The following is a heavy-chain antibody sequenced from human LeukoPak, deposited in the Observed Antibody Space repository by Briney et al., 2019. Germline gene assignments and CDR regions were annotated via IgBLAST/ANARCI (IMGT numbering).Heavy chain of an antibody. CDR1: GFTFGDYA. CDR2: IRSKTYGCAT. V-gene: IGHV3-49*03. D-gene: IGHD3-10*01. J-gene: IGHJ4*02. Sequence: GGSLRLSCTGSGFTFGDYAMNWFRQAPGKGLEWVGFIRSKTYGCATEYAASVKGRFTISRDDSKSIAYLQMDSLKTEDTAMYYCSGYYGSDSPRWYFDYWGQGTLVTVSS. CDR3: SGYYGSDSPRWYFDY.